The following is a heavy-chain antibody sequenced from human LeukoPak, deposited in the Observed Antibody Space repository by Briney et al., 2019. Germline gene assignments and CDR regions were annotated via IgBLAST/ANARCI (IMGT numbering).Heavy chain of an antibody. CDR3: AKGRCSGGSCYGRGFDY. J-gene: IGHJ4*02. D-gene: IGHD2-15*01. CDR1: GFTFDTYA. CDR2: LSGSGGST. V-gene: IGHV3-23*01. Sequence: GGSLRLSCAASGFTFDTYAMSWVRQAPGKGLDGVSGLSGSGGSTYYADSVKGRFTISRDNAKNTLYLQMNSLRAEDTAAYYCAKGRCSGGSCYGRGFDYWGQGTLVTVSS.